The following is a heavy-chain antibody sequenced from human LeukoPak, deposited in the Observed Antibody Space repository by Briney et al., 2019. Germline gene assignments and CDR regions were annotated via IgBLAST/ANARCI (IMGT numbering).Heavy chain of an antibody. J-gene: IGHJ4*02. D-gene: IGHD6-6*01. CDR1: GYTFATYG. Sequence: GASVKVSCRASGYTFATYGISWLRQAPGQGPEWMGWISGYKGDTIYAQKFQGRVTMTTDTSTNTAYMELRNLRSDDTAMYYCARAVSGSSSSPFDYWGQGTLVTVSS. V-gene: IGHV1-18*01. CDR2: ISGYKGDT. CDR3: ARAVSGSSSSPFDY.